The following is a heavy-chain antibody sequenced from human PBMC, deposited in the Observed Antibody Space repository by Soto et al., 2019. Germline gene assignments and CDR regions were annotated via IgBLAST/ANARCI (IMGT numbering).Heavy chain of an antibody. CDR3: ARDWGPDCSGGSCYSFFWFDP. J-gene: IGHJ5*02. Sequence: SQTLSLTCAISGDSVSSNSAALNWIRQSPSRGLEWLGRTYYRSKWYNDYAVSVKSRITINPDTSKNQFSLQLNSVTPEDTAVYYCARDWGPDCSGGSCYSFFWFDPWGQGTLVTVSS. D-gene: IGHD2-15*01. CDR2: TYYRSKWYN. V-gene: IGHV6-1*01. CDR1: GDSVSSNSAA.